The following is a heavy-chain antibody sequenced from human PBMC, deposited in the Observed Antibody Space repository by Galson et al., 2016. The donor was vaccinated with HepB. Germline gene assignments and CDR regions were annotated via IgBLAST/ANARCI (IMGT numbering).Heavy chain of an antibody. CDR1: GFTFSNYA. CDR2: ISNSGDTT. Sequence: SLRLSCAASGFTFSNYAMSWVRRAPGKGLEWISVISNSGDTTYYAASEGGRFTISRDNSKNTLYLQMTGLRAEDTAVYYCAKDQSDYVWGSYRDGGDYWGQGTLV. V-gene: IGHV3-23*01. J-gene: IGHJ4*02. CDR3: AKDQSDYVWGSYRDGGDY. D-gene: IGHD3-16*02.